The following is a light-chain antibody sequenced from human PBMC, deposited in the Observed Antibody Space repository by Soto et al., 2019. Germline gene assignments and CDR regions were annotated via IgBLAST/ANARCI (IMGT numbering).Light chain of an antibody. CDR3: QQYGYSQR. V-gene: IGKV3-20*01. CDR1: QSVSNNY. J-gene: IGKJ1*01. CDR2: GAS. Sequence: EIVLTQSPGTLSLSPGERATLSCRASQSVSNNYLAWYQQKPGQAPRLLIYGASSRATGIPDRFSGSGSGTDFTLTISRLEPEDFAVYYCQQYGYSQRFGQGTKVDIK.